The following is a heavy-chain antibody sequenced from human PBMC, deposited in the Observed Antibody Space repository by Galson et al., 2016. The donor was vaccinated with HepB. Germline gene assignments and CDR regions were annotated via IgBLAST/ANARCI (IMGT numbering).Heavy chain of an antibody. Sequence: VQLQESGPGLVKPSETLSLTCTVSGGPISSGDYYWSWIRQLPGKGLEWIGYIYSSGSTYYNPSLMSRLTISVDTSKNQFSLRLSSVTAADTAVYYCARHGRTAAVEFDYWGQGTLVTVSS. CDR1: GGPISSGDYY. V-gene: IGHV4-30-4*08. J-gene: IGHJ4*02. CDR3: ARHGRTAAVEFDY. CDR2: IYSSGST. D-gene: IGHD6-13*01.